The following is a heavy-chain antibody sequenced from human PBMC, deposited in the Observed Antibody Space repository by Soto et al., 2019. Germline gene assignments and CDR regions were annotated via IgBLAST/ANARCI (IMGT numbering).Heavy chain of an antibody. CDR2: IYYSGSS. Sequence: QVQLQESGPGLVKPSQTLSLTCTVSGGSISSGDYYWSWIRQPPGKGLEWIGYIYYSGSSYYNPSLKSRVTISVDTSKKQFSLKLSSVTAADTAVYYCASTTTVVTNFDYWGQGTLVTVSS. CDR3: ASTTTVVTNFDY. J-gene: IGHJ4*02. D-gene: IGHD4-17*01. V-gene: IGHV4-30-4*01. CDR1: GGSISSGDYY.